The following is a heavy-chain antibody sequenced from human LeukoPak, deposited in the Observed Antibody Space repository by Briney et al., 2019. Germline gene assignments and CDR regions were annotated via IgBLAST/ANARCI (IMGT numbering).Heavy chain of an antibody. J-gene: IGHJ3*02. D-gene: IGHD3-3*01. CDR2: ISSSSSYI. CDR3: ARDRDYDFWSGPDAFDI. V-gene: IGHV3-21*01. CDR1: GFTFSSYS. Sequence: GGSLRLSCAASGFTFSSYSMNWVRQAPGKGLEWVSFISSSSSYIYYADSVKGRFTISRDNAKNTLYLQMNSLRAEDTAVYYCARDRDYDFWSGPDAFDIWGQGTMVTVSS.